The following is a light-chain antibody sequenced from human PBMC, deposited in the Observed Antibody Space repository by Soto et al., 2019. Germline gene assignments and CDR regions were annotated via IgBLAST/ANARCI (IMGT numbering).Light chain of an antibody. CDR1: RRISDW. CDR2: DAS. CDR3: QQYNSYPYT. V-gene: IGKV1-5*01. J-gene: IGKJ2*01. Sequence: DIQMTQSPSSLSPSVGDRVTITCRASRRISDWLAWYQQKPGKAPELLIFDASNLKSVVSSRFSGSGSGTDFTLTISSLQPDDSATYYCQQYNSYPYTFGQGT.